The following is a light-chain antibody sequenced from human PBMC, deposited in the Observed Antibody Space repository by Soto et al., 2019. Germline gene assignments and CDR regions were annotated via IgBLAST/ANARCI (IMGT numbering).Light chain of an antibody. CDR2: DAS. Sequence: EIVLTQSPATLSLSPGEIATLSCRASQSVSSYLAWYQQKPGQAPRLLIYDASTRATGIPARFSGSGSGTDFTLTISSLEPEDFAVYYCQQRSNWPPWTFGQGTKVEIK. V-gene: IGKV3-11*01. CDR1: QSVSSY. CDR3: QQRSNWPPWT. J-gene: IGKJ1*01.